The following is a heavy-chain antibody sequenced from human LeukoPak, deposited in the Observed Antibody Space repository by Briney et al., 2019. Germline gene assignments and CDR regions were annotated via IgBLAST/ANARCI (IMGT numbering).Heavy chain of an antibody. J-gene: IGHJ3*02. V-gene: IGHV3-23*01. CDR2: ISGSGGST. CDR3: AKDWGRGYSEYAFNI. D-gene: IGHD5-18*01. Sequence: GGSLRLSCAASGFTFSSYAMSWVRQAPGKGLEWVSAISGSGGSTYYAGSVKGRFTIPRDNSKNTLYLQMNSLRAEDTAVYYCAKDWGRGYSEYAFNIWGQGTMVTVSS. CDR1: GFTFSSYA.